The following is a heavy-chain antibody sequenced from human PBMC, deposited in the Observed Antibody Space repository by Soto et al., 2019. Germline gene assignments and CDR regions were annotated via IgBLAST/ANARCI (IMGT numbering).Heavy chain of an antibody. J-gene: IGHJ4*02. CDR2: ISGSGGST. D-gene: IGHD6-19*01. CDR3: AKAPGSGWYSDY. V-gene: IGHV3-23*01. Sequence: PGGSLRLSCAAPGFTFSSYAMSWVRQAPGKGLEWVSAISGSGGSTYYADSVKGRFTISRDNSKNTLYLQMNSLRAEDTAVYYCAKAPGSGWYSDYWGQGTLVTVSS. CDR1: GFTFSSYA.